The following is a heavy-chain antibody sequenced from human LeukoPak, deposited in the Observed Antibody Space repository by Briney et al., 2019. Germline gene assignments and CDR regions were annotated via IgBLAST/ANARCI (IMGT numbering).Heavy chain of an antibody. CDR1: GFTFSDYY. J-gene: IGHJ4*02. CDR2: ISGSGGST. Sequence: GGSLRLSCAASGFTFSDYYMSWIRQAPGKGLEWVSAISGSGGSTYYADSVKGRFTISRDNSKNTLYLQMSSLRAEDTAVYYCAKAQNKWPVPHYFDYWGQGTLVTVSS. V-gene: IGHV3-23*01. CDR3: AKAQNKWPVPHYFDY. D-gene: IGHD6-19*01.